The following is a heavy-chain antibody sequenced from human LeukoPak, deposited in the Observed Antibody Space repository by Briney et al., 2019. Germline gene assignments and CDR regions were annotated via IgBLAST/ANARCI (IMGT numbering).Heavy chain of an antibody. CDR3: ARPYDYGGIDY. D-gene: IGHD5-12*01. V-gene: IGHV1-2*02. J-gene: IGHJ4*02. CDR1: GYTFTSYY. Sequence: GASVKVSCKASGYTFTSYYMHWVRQAPGQGLEWRGWINPNSGGTNYAQKFQGRVTMTRDTSISTAYMELSRLRSDDTAVYYCARPYDYGGIDYWGQGTLVTVSS. CDR2: INPNSGGT.